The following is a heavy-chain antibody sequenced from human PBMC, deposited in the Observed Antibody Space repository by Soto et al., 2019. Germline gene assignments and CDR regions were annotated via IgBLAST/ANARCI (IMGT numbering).Heavy chain of an antibody. J-gene: IGHJ6*02. CDR3: ARDWGEEPNSLRVEGMDL. Sequence: QVQLVESGGGVVQPGTSLRLSCTTSGFTFSRHTMHWVRQSPGKGLEWVALIWYDGLNKYYADSVKGRFSISRDNSGGMLYLQINDLRDEDTALYYCARDWGEEPNSLRVEGMDLWGQGTTGYVSS. D-gene: IGHD3-16*01. CDR2: IWYDGLNK. CDR1: GFTFSRHT. V-gene: IGHV3-33*01.